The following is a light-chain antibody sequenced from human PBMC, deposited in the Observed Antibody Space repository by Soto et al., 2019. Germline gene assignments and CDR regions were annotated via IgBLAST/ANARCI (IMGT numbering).Light chain of an antibody. CDR3: HQSII. V-gene: IGKV1-5*03. J-gene: IGKJ3*01. Sequence: DIQMTQSPSTLSASVGDRVTITCRASQSISSWLAWYQQKPGKAPKLLIYKASTLESGVPSRCSGSGSGTEFTLTISSLQPDDFANYFCHQSIIFGPVTKVVIK. CDR2: KAS. CDR1: QSISSW.